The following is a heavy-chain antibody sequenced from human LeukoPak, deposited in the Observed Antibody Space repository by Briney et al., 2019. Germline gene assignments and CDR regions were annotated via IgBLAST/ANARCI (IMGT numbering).Heavy chain of an antibody. CDR3: VRSVLS. V-gene: IGHV3-66*01. D-gene: IGHD4/OR15-4a*01. Sequence: GSLRLSCAASGFTVNSEYMYWGRQAPGRGLECVSLIYADGRTFYADSVKGRFTISRDNSRNTLDLQMDSLRAEDTAVYFCVRSVLSWGQGTRVTVSS. CDR1: GFTVNSEY. J-gene: IGHJ5*02. CDR2: IYADGRT.